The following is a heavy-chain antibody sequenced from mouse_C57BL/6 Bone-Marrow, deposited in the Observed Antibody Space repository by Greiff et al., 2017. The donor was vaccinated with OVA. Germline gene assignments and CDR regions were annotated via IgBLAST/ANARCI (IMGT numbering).Heavy chain of an antibody. CDR2: ISSGSSTI. D-gene: IGHD1-1*01. CDR1: GFTFSDYG. V-gene: IGHV5-17*01. CDR3: ARYGNRGRWYAMDY. J-gene: IGHJ4*01. Sequence: EVNVVESGGGLVKPGGSLKLSCAASGFTFSDYGMHWVRQAPEKGLEWVAYISSGSSTIYYADTVKGRFTISRDNAKNTLFLQMTGLRSEDRAMYYCARYGNRGRWYAMDYWGQGTSLTVSS.